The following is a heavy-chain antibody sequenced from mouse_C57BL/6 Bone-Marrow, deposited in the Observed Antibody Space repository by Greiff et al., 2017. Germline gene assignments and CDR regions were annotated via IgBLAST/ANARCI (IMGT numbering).Heavy chain of an antibody. CDR2: ISDGGSYT. CDR3: ARRTVVAYYFDY. Sequence: EVQLVESGGGLVKPGGSLKLSCAASGFTFSSYAMSWVRQTPEKRLEWVATISDGGSYTYYPDNVKGRFTISRDNAKNNLYLQMSHLKSEDTAMYYCARRTVVAYYFDYWGQGTTLTVSS. J-gene: IGHJ2*01. CDR1: GFTFSSYA. D-gene: IGHD1-1*01. V-gene: IGHV5-4*03.